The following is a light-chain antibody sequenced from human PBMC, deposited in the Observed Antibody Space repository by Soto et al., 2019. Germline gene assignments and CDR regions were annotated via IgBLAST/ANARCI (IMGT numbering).Light chain of an antibody. CDR1: QSVSSN. J-gene: IGKJ1*01. CDR3: QQYNDWPRT. V-gene: IGKV3-15*01. CDR2: GAS. Sequence: IVLTQSPATLSVSPGERATLSCRASQSVSSNLAWYQQKPGQAPRLLIYGASTRATGIPARFSGSGSGTEVTLTISSLQSEDVAVYYCQQYNDWPRTFGQGTKVDIK.